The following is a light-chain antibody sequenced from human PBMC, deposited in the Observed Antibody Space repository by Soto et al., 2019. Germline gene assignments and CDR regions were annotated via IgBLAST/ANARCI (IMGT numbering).Light chain of an antibody. J-gene: IGLJ1*01. CDR2: DVS. CDR1: SSDVGGYNY. Sequence: QSALIQPASVSGSPGQSITISCTGTSSDVGGYNYVSWYQQHPGKAPKLMIYDVSNRPSGVSNRFSGSKSGNTASLTISGLQAEDEADYYCSSYTSSSNVFGTGTKVTV. CDR3: SSYTSSSNV. V-gene: IGLV2-14*01.